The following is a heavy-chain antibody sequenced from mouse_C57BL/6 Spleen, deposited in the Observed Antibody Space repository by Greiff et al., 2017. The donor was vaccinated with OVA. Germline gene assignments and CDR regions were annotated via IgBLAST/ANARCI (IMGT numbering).Heavy chain of an antibody. Sequence: EVQVVESGGGLVKPGGSLKLSCAASGFTFSDYGMHWVRQAPEKGLEWVAYISSGSSTIYYADTVKGRFTISRDNAKNTLFLQMTSLRSEDTAMYYCARAWGYDYDGDFDYWGQGTTLTVSS. D-gene: IGHD2-4*01. CDR3: ARAWGYDYDGDFDY. V-gene: IGHV5-17*01. CDR1: GFTFSDYG. CDR2: ISSGSSTI. J-gene: IGHJ2*01.